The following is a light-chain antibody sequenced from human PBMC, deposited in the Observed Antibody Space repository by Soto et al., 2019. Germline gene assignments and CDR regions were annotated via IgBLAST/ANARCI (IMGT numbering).Light chain of an antibody. V-gene: IGKV1-5*03. CDR1: HSISNW. Sequence: DIQMTQSPATLSASVGDRVTITCRASHSISNWLAWYQQKPGKAPKLLIYKASTLQSGVPSRFSGSGSGTEFTLTISCLQPDDFAIYYCQQNNSYPLTFGGGTKMDIK. J-gene: IGKJ4*01. CDR2: KAS. CDR3: QQNNSYPLT.